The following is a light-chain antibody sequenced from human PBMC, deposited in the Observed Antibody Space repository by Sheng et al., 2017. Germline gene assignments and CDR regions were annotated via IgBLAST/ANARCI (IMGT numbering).Light chain of an antibody. CDR2: KAS. Sequence: DIQMTQSPSSVSASVGDRVTITCPASQRISNWLAWYQQKPGKAPKVLIYKASTLETGVPSRFSGSGSGTEFTLTISSLQPEDSATYYCQQYHSYPLTFGGGTKVEIK. V-gene: IGKV1-5*03. CDR1: QRISNW. J-gene: IGKJ4*01. CDR3: QQYHSYPLT.